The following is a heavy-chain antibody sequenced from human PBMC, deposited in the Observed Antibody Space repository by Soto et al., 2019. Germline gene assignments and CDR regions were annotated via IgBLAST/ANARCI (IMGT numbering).Heavy chain of an antibody. CDR3: ALIVVVPAAGYSWFDP. CDR2: IYHSGST. V-gene: IGHV4-30-2*01. D-gene: IGHD2-2*01. CDR1: GGSISSGGYS. J-gene: IGHJ5*02. Sequence: SETLSLTCAVSGGSISSGGYSWSWIRQPPGKGLEWIGYIYHSGSTYYNPSLKSRVTISVDRSKNQFSLKLSSVTAADTAVYYCALIVVVPAAGYSWFDPWGQGTLVTVSS.